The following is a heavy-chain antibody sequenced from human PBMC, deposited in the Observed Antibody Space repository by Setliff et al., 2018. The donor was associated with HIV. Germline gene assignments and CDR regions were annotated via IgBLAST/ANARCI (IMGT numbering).Heavy chain of an antibody. J-gene: IGHJ5*02. CDR2: VIPIFGST. V-gene: IGHV1-69*13. D-gene: IGHD3-22*01. CDR1: GGTFRKYS. CDR3: ARDKEKRSYNNSDGHYDWFDT. Sequence: SVKVSCKASGGTFRKYSINWVRQAPGQGLEWMGGVIPIFGSTTYAQKFQDRVTITADESKDTVEMELSSLTSEDTAVYYCARDKEKRSYNNSDGHYDWFDTWGQGTLVTVS.